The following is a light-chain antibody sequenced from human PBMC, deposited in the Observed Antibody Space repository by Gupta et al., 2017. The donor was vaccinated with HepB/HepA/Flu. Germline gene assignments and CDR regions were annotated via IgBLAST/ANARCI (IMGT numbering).Light chain of an antibody. CDR3: QQYDSYPLT. CDR1: RDISYY. CDR2: VAT. V-gene: IGKV1-16*01. Sequence: DVQMTQSPSPLSVSVGDRVTITCRASRDISYYLAWFQQKPGKAPKVLIYVATTLQSGVPSRFSGSGSGTDFTLTISRLQPEDVATYYCQQYDSYPLTFGPGTKVDIK. J-gene: IGKJ3*01.